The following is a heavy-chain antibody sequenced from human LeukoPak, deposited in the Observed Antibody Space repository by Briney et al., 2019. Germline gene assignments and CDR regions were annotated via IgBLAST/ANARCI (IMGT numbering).Heavy chain of an antibody. J-gene: IGHJ2*01. CDR2: IKQDRSEG. Sequence: GGSLRLSCAASGFTPTTYWMNWVPQATGKGLEWVANIKQDRSEGNYVDSVKGRFTIARDNTKNSLYLQMNSLRAEDTAVYYCVGGPGWKFDLWGRDTLVTVSS. CDR1: GFTPTTYW. D-gene: IGHD1-1*01. V-gene: IGHV3-7*01. CDR3: VGGPGWKFDL.